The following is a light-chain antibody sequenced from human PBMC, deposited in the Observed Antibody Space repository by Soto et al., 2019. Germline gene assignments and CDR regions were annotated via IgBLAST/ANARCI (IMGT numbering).Light chain of an antibody. Sequence: DIQMTQSPSSLSASVGDRVTITCRASQSISSYLNWYQQKPGKAPKLLIYAASSLQSGVPSRFSGSRSGTDFTLTISSLQPEDSTTYYCQQSYSTPVTFGQGTKVEIK. CDR2: AAS. CDR1: QSISSY. CDR3: QQSYSTPVT. V-gene: IGKV1-39*01. J-gene: IGKJ1*01.